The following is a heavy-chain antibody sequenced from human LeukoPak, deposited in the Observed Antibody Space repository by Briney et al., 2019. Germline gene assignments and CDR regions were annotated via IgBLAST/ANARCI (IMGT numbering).Heavy chain of an antibody. J-gene: IGHJ5*02. V-gene: IGHV4-30-4*01. CDR3: ARVIAARRSIDP. CDR1: GGSISSGDYY. CDR2: IYYSGST. D-gene: IGHD6-6*01. Sequence: SETLSLTCTVSGGSISSGDYYWSWIRQPPGKGLEWIGYIYYSGSTCYNPSLKSRVTISVDTSKNQFSLKLSSVTAADTAVYYCARVIAARRSIDPWDQGTLVTVSS.